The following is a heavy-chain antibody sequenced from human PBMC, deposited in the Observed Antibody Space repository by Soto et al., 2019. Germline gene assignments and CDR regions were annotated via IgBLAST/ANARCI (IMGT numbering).Heavy chain of an antibody. CDR1: GFTFSSYG. V-gene: IGHV3-33*01. D-gene: IGHD5-12*01. CDR2: IWYDGSNK. Sequence: QVQLVESGGGVVQPGRSLRLSCAASGFTFSSYGMHWVRQAPGKGLEWVAVIWYDGSNKYYADSVKGRFTISRDNSKNTLYLQMNSLRAEDTAVYYCARPNSIVATRRYYFDYWGQGTLVTVSS. J-gene: IGHJ4*02. CDR3: ARPNSIVATRRYYFDY.